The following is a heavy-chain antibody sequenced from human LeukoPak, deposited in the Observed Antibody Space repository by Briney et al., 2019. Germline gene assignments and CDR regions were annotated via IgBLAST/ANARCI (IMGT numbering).Heavy chain of an antibody. D-gene: IGHD2-21*01. CDR1: GYTFTSYD. J-gene: IGHJ6*02. CDR2: MNPNCANT. Sequence: ASVEVSCKASGYTFTSYDVNWVRQATGQGLEWLGWMNPNCANTGYAPNFQGRLTMTRDTSTSTAYMELSSLTSDDTAVYYCARGSYNYYYYAMDVWGQGTTVTVSS. CDR3: ARGSYNYYYYAMDV. V-gene: IGHV1-8*01.